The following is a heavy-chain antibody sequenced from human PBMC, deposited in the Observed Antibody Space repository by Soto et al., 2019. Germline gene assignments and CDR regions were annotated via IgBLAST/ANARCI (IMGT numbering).Heavy chain of an antibody. Sequence: QVRLVESGGGLVKPGGSLRLSCAASGFSFSDYDMSWIRQAPGKGLEWISYISVDSTYTNYADSVKGRFTISRDNAKKSLYLHLHSLRDDDTAVYYCARDWGLIVVPTVYGMDVWGQGTPVTVS. CDR1: GFSFSDYD. CDR2: ISVDSTYT. V-gene: IGHV3-11*05. D-gene: IGHD2-2*01. CDR3: ARDWGLIVVPTVYGMDV. J-gene: IGHJ6*02.